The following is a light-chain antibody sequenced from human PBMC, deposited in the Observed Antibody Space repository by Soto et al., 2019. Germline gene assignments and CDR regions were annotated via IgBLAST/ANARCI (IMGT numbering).Light chain of an antibody. CDR2: GTS. CDR1: QSVNSSY. Sequence: EIVLTQSPGTLSLSPGERATLSCRASQSVNSSYLAWYQQKPGQAPRLLIYGTSSRATAIPDRFSGSGSGTDFTLTISRLEPEDFAVYYCQQYCSSSWTSGQGTKVEIK. V-gene: IGKV3-20*01. CDR3: QQYCSSSWT. J-gene: IGKJ1*01.